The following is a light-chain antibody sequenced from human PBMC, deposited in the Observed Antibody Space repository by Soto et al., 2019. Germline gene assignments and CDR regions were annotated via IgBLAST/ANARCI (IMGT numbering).Light chain of an antibody. CDR3: QQYNSYRT. J-gene: IGKJ1*01. Sequence: DIQMTQSPSTLSASVGDRVTITCRARQSISRWLAWYQQKPGKAPKLLIYDASILESGVPSRFTGSGSGTEFTLTISSLQPDDFAPYYCQQYNSYRTFGQGTKVEIK. CDR1: QSISRW. V-gene: IGKV1-5*01. CDR2: DAS.